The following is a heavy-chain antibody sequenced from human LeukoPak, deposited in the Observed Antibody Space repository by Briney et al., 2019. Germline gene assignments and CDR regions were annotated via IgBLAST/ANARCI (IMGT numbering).Heavy chain of an antibody. CDR1: GGSISSSNW. CDR2: ISYSGST. CDR3: AREAGYSSGWSKYYFDY. Sequence: KPSETLSLTCAVSGGSISSSNWWSWVRQPPGKGLECIGYISYSGSTYYNTSLKSRLTISVDTSKNQFSLKYNSVTAADTAVYYCAREAGYSSGWSKYYFDYWGQGTLVTVSS. D-gene: IGHD6-19*01. V-gene: IGHV4-4*02. J-gene: IGHJ4*02.